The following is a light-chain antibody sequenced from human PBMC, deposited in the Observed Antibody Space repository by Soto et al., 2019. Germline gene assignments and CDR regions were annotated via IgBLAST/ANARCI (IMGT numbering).Light chain of an antibody. CDR2: GAS. Sequence: DIVMTQSPDSLAVSPGERATLSCRASQSVSSTLAWYQQKPGQAPRLLIYGASTRATDIPARFSGSGSGTDFTLTISRLEAEDFAVYYCHQYGMSPWSFGQGTKGDIK. CDR1: QSVSST. J-gene: IGKJ1*01. V-gene: IGKV3-15*01. CDR3: HQYGMSPWS.